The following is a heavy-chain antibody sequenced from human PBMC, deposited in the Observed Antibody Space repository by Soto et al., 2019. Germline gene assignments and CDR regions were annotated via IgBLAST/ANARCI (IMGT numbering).Heavy chain of an antibody. V-gene: IGHV3-30-3*01. D-gene: IGHD2-15*01. J-gene: IGHJ6*02. CDR1: LFTFSYHA. Sequence: VQLVESGGGVVQLVRSLRLSCAASLFTFSYHALNGVLQAPGKGLEWVAVISYDGDNKYIAESVKGRFTISRDNSKNTVSLQMNSLRAEDTAMYFCARGTKKSAFSAMDVWGQGTTVTVSS. CDR3: ARGTKKSAFSAMDV. CDR2: ISYDGDNK.